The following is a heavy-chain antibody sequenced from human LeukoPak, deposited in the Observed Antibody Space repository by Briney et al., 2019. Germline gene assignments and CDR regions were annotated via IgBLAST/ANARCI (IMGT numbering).Heavy chain of an antibody. CDR1: GFTFSSYA. Sequence: GRSLRLSCAASGFTFSSYAMHWVRQAPGKGLEWVAVISYDGSNKYYADSVKGRFTISRDNSKNTLYLQMNSLRAEDTAMYYCATSSGYPDYWGQGTLVTVSS. D-gene: IGHD3-22*01. J-gene: IGHJ4*02. CDR2: ISYDGSNK. V-gene: IGHV3-30-3*01. CDR3: ATSSGYPDY.